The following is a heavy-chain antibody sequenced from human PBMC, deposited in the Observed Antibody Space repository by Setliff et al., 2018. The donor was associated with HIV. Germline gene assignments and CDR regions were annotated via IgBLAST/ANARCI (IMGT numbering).Heavy chain of an antibody. CDR2: IYWDDDK. Sequence: SGPTLVNPTQTLTLTCTFSGFSLSTSGVGVGWIRQPPGKALEWLALIYWDDDKRYSPSLKNRLTISKDTSKNQVVLTMTNMDPVDTATYYCAHVEGGGNSAYFDFWGQGTLVTVSS. D-gene: IGHD2-21*02. J-gene: IGHJ4*02. CDR1: GFSLSTSGVG. V-gene: IGHV2-5*02. CDR3: AHVEGGGNSAYFDF.